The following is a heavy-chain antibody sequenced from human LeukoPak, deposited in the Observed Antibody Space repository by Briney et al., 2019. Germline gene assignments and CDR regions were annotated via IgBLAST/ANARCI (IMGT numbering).Heavy chain of an antibody. CDR1: GFTFSGSA. V-gene: IGHV3-73*01. D-gene: IGHD3-10*01. Sequence: GGSLRLSCAASGFTFSGSAMHWVREASGKGLEWGSRIRSKANSYATTYAASVKGRFTISRDDSKNTAYLQMNSLKTEDTAVYYCTSRGFGELQKSYNYWGKGTLVPVSP. J-gene: IGHJ4*02. CDR2: IRSKANSYAT. CDR3: TSRGFGELQKSYNY.